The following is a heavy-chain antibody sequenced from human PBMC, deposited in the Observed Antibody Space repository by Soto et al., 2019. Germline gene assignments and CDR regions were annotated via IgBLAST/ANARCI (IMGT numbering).Heavy chain of an antibody. CDR1: GFTFSNYA. Sequence: PWGSLRLSCAASGFTFSNYAMSWVRQGPGKGLEWVSAISGNDGSTYYADSVKGRFTISRDNSKNTLHLQMNSLRAEDTAVYYCAKDFTHPFDYWGQGTLVTVSS. CDR2: ISGNDGST. V-gene: IGHV3-23*01. CDR3: AKDFTHPFDY. J-gene: IGHJ4*02.